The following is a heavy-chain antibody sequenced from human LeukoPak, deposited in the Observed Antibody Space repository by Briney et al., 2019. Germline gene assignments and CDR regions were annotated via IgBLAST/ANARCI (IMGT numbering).Heavy chain of an antibody. CDR2: ISAGANAM. CDR1: GFTFSAYE. Sequence: GGSLRLSCAASGFTFSAYEMTWVRLAPGKGLEWLSYISAGANAMNYADSVRGRFTTSRDDAKNSVYLQMNSLRDEDTAIYYCARKTDRPGEVGRDRFFDLWGRGTLVTVSS. CDR3: ARKTDRPGEVGRDRFFDL. D-gene: IGHD2-15*01. J-gene: IGHJ2*01. V-gene: IGHV3-48*03.